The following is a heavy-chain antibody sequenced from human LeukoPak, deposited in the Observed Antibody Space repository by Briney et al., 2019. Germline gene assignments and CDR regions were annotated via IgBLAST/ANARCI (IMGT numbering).Heavy chain of an antibody. J-gene: IGHJ4*02. D-gene: IGHD1-14*01. CDR1: GGSFSGYY. V-gene: IGHV4-34*01. Sequence: SETLSLTCAVYGGSFSGYYWSWIRQPPGKGLEWIGEINHSGSTNYNPSLKSRVTISVDTSKNQFSLKLSSVTAADTAVYYCARRKGMRARYFDYWGQGTLVTVSS. CDR3: ARRKGMRARYFDY. CDR2: INHSGST.